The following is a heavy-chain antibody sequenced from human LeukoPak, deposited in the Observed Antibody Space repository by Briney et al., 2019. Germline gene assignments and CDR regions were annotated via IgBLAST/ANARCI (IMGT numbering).Heavy chain of an antibody. D-gene: IGHD3-3*02. V-gene: IGHV5-51*01. CDR2: IYPGDSDS. CDR1: GYNFNIYW. J-gene: IGHJ4*02. CDR3: ARRISGDYFDY. Sequence: GESLKISCKGSGYNFNIYWIAWVRQMPGKGLEWIGIIYPGDSDSRNSPSFQGQVTISTDKSITTAYLQWSSLKASDTAMYFCARRISGDYFDYWGQGTLVTVSS.